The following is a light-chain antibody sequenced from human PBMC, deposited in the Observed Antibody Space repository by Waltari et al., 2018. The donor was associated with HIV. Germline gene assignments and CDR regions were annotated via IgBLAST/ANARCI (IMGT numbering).Light chain of an antibody. J-gene: IGKJ5*01. Sequence: DLVMTQSPLSLPVTPGEPASISCRSTPSLLNSNGFNYLDWYLQKPGQSPQLLIYLGSNRASGVPDRFSGSGSGTDFTLKISRVEAEDVGVYYCMQALQTPLITFGQGTRLEIK. V-gene: IGKV2-28*01. CDR2: LGS. CDR1: PSLLNSNGFNY. CDR3: MQALQTPLIT.